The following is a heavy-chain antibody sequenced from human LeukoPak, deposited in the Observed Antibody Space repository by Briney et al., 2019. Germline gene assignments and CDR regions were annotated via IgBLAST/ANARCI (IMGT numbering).Heavy chain of an antibody. J-gene: IGHJ6*03. CDR3: ARWGYSSGWYVLRPRDEYYYYYMDV. CDR1: GGSISSYY. CDR2: IYYSGST. Sequence: KPSETLSLTCTVSGGSISSYYWSWIRQPPGKGLEWIGYIYYSGSTNYNPSLKSRVTISVDTSKNQFSLKLSSVTAADTAVYYCARWGYSSGWYVLRPRDEYYYYYMDVWGKGTTVTVSS. V-gene: IGHV4-59*12. D-gene: IGHD6-19*01.